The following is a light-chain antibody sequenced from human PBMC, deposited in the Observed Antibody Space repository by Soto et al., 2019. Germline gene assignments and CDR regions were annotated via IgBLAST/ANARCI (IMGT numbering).Light chain of an antibody. J-gene: IGLJ3*02. Sequence: QPVLTQPPSASGTPGQRVTISCSGSSSNIGTNTVDWYQQLPGTAPKLLIYGNSQRPSGVPDRFSGSKSGTSASLAIGGLQSEDEADYYCAAWDDTLTGPVFGGGTKLTVL. CDR2: GNS. V-gene: IGLV1-44*01. CDR3: AAWDDTLTGPV. CDR1: SSNIGTNT.